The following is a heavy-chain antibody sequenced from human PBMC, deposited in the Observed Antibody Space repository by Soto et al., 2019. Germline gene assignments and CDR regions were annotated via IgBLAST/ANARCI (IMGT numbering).Heavy chain of an antibody. CDR3: ARAFCSSSSCDHWFDP. CDR1: GYTFTTFG. D-gene: IGHD2-2*01. Sequence: ASVKVSCKASGYTFTTFGISWVRQAPGQGLEWMGWISTYNGNTNYAQKVQGRLTMTTDTSTSTAYMELRSLTSDDTAVYYCARAFCSSSSCDHWFDPWGQGTLATVSS. CDR2: ISTYNGNT. J-gene: IGHJ5*02. V-gene: IGHV1-18*01.